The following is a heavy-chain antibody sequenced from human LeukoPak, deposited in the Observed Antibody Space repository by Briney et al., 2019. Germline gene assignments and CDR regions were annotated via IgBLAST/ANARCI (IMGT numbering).Heavy chain of an antibody. Sequence: PVKVSCKASGGIFNSYAISWVRQAPGQGLEWMGGIIPIFGTANYAQKFQGRVTITTDESTSTAYMELSSMRSEGTAVYYCATVPEGVPDAFEIRGQGAMVTVSS. CDR3: ATVPEGVPDAFEI. CDR2: IIPIFGTA. V-gene: IGHV1-69*05. J-gene: IGHJ3*02. CDR1: GGIFNSYA. D-gene: IGHD3-16*01.